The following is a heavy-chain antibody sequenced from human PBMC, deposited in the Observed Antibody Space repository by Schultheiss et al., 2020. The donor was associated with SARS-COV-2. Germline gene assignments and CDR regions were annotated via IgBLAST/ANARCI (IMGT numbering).Heavy chain of an antibody. J-gene: IGHJ4*02. CDR3: ARDTAWNDLDY. CDR1: AGSISSYY. CDR2: IYYSGST. V-gene: IGHV4-59*12. D-gene: IGHD1-1*01. Sequence: SETLSLTCTVSAGSISSYYWSWIRQHPGKGLEWIGYIYYSGSTYYNPSLKSRVTISVDTSKNQFSLKLSSVTAADTAVYYCARDTAWNDLDYWGQGTLVTVSS.